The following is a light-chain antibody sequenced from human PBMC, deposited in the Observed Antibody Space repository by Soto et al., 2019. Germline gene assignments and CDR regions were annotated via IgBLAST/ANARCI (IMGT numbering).Light chain of an antibody. J-gene: IGKJ3*01. CDR2: DAS. V-gene: IGKV3-11*01. Sequence: EIVLTQSPATLSLSPGERATLSCRASQSVSSLLAWYQQKPGQAPRLLIYDASNRATGIPARFSGSGSGTDFTLTISSLEPEDFAIYYCHQRSNWPPSFGPGTKADIK. CDR1: QSVSSL. CDR3: HQRSNWPPS.